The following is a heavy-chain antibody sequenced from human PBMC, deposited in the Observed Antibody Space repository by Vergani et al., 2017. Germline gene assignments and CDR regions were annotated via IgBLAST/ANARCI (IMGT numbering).Heavy chain of an antibody. CDR1: GYTFTSYY. CDR3: TRGSRTHAEKKKRVYYYYMDV. D-gene: IGHD2-8*01. CDR2: INPSGGST. J-gene: IGHJ6*03. Sequence: QVQLVQSGAEVKKPGASVKVSCKASGYTFTSYYMHWVRQAPGQGLEWMGIINPSGGSTSYAQKFQGRVTMTRDTSTSTVYMELSSLRSEDTAVYYCTRGSRTHAEKKKRVYYYYMDVWGKGTTVTVSS. V-gene: IGHV1-46*03.